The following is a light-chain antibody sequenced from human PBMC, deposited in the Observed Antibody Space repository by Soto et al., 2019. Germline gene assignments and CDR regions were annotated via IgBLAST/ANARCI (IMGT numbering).Light chain of an antibody. Sequence: QSVLTQPPSVSVSPGQSVTISCTGTSSDVGGYNRVSWYQQPPDTAPKVMIYEVSNRPSGVPDRFSGSKSGNTASLTISGLQAEDEADYYCCSFTTSSTYVFGTGTKVTVL. CDR1: SSDVGGYNR. V-gene: IGLV2-18*02. CDR3: CSFTTSSTYV. CDR2: EVS. J-gene: IGLJ1*01.